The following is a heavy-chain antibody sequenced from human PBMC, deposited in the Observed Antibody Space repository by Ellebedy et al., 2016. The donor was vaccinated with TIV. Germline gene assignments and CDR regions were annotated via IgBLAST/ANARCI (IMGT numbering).Heavy chain of an antibody. J-gene: IGHJ4*02. CDR3: ARAGGGSGYGLDY. CDR1: GFTFSSYS. D-gene: IGHD3-22*01. V-gene: IGHV3-21*01. CDR2: ISSSSSYI. Sequence: GESLKISXAASGFTFSSYSMNWVRQAPGKGLEWVSSISSSSSYIYYADSVKGRFTISRDNAKNSLYLQMNSLRAKDTAVYYCARAGGGSGYGLDYWGQGTLVTVSS.